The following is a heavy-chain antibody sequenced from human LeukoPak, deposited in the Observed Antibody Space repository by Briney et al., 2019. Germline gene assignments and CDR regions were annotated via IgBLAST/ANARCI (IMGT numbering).Heavy chain of an antibody. CDR2: IYHSGST. V-gene: IGHV4-38-2*02. D-gene: IGHD6-13*01. Sequence: SETLSLTCTVSGYSITSGYYWGWIRPPPGKGLEWIGSIYHSGSTYYNPSLKSRVTISIDTSRNQFSLRLSSVTAADTAVYYCARVTGYMTEDFFDYWGQGTLVTVSS. CDR3: ARVTGYMTEDFFDY. J-gene: IGHJ4*02. CDR1: GYSITSGYY.